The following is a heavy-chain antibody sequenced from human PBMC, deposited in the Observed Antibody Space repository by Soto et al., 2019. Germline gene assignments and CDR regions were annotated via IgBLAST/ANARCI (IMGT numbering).Heavy chain of an antibody. CDR3: ARTPYYYDSSGYYTWWFDP. Sequence: PSETLSLTCTVSGGSISSYYWSWIRQPPGKGLEWIGYIYYSGSTNYNPSLKSRVTISVDTSKNQFSLKLSSVTAADTAVYYCARTPYYYDSSGYYTWWFDPWGQGTLVTV. J-gene: IGHJ5*02. V-gene: IGHV4-59*01. CDR1: GGSISSYY. D-gene: IGHD3-22*01. CDR2: IYYSGST.